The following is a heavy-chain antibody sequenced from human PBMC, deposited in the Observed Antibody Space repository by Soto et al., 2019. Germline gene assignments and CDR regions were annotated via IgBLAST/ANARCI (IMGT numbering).Heavy chain of an antibody. Sequence: ASVKVSCKASGYTFTSYGISWVRQAPGQGLEWMGWISAYNGNTNYAQKLQARVTMTTDTSTSTAYMELRSLRSDDTAVCYCARGERNIEVVPALDYLGQGTLITVSS. CDR1: GYTFTSYG. V-gene: IGHV1-18*01. D-gene: IGHD2-2*01. CDR3: ARGERNIEVVPALDY. CDR2: ISAYNGNT. J-gene: IGHJ4*02.